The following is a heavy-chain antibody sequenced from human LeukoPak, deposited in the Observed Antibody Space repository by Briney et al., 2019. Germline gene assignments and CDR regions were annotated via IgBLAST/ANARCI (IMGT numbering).Heavy chain of an antibody. CDR2: IIPIFGTA. Sequence: ASVKVSCKASGGTFSSYAISWVRQAPGQGLEWMGGIIPIFGTANYAQKFQGRVTITADESTSTAYMEPSSLRSEDTAVYYCARPSVVVAATDDAFDIWGQGTMVTVSS. V-gene: IGHV1-69*13. CDR3: ARPSVVVAATDDAFDI. CDR1: GGTFSSYA. J-gene: IGHJ3*02. D-gene: IGHD2-15*01.